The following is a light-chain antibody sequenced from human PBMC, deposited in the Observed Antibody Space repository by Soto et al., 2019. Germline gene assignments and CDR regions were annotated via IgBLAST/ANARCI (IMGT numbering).Light chain of an antibody. Sequence: QSALTQPASVSGSPGQSITISCTGTSSDVGDYNYVSWYQQHPGKAPKLMIYDVSNRPSGVSNRFSGSKSGNTASLTISGLQAEDEADYYCSSYTSSSTFFYVFGTGTKLTVL. V-gene: IGLV2-14*01. CDR2: DVS. J-gene: IGLJ1*01. CDR1: SSDVGDYNY. CDR3: SSYTSSSTFFYV.